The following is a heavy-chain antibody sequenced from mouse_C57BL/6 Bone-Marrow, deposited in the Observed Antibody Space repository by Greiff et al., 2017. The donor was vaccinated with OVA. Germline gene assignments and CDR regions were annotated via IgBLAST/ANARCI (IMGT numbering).Heavy chain of an antibody. CDR2: INPSTGGT. J-gene: IGHJ3*01. V-gene: IGHV1-42*01. D-gene: IGHD2-4*01. CDR1: GYSFTGYY. Sequence: VQLKESGPELVKPGASVKISCKASGYSFTGYYMNWVKQSPEKSLEWIGEINPSTGGTTYNQKFKAKATLTVDKSSSTAYMQLKSLTSEDSAVYYCAKGPYDYDSAWFAYWGQGTLVTVSA. CDR3: AKGPYDYDSAWFAY.